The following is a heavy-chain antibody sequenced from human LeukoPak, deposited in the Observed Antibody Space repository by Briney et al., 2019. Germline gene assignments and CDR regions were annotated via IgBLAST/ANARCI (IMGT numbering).Heavy chain of an antibody. D-gene: IGHD1-14*01. Sequence: ASVKVSCKASGYTFTGYYMHWVRQAPGQGLEWMGWINPNSGGTNYAQKFQGRVTMTRDTSISTAYMELSRLRSDDTAVYYCARDHPERYYYYMDVWGKGTTVTVSS. V-gene: IGHV1-2*02. CDR1: GYTFTGYY. CDR3: ARDHPERYYYYMDV. J-gene: IGHJ6*03. CDR2: INPNSGGT.